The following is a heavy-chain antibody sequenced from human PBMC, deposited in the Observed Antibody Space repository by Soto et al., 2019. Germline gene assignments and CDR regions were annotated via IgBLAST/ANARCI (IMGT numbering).Heavy chain of an antibody. CDR3: ARAEYSSSAIYGMDV. V-gene: IGHV1-69*01. D-gene: IGHD6-6*01. CDR1: GGTFSSYA. Sequence: QVQLVQSGAEVKKPGSSVKVSCKASGGTFSSYAISWVRQAPGQGLEWMGGIIPIFGTANYAQKFQGRVTITADESTSRAYMERSSLRSEDTAVYYWARAEYSSSAIYGMDVWGQGTTVTVSS. J-gene: IGHJ6*02. CDR2: IIPIFGTA.